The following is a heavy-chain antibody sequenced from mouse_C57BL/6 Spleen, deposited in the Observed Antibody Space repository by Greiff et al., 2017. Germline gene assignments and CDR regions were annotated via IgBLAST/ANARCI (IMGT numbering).Heavy chain of an antibody. CDR2: ISYDGSN. CDR1: GYSITSGYY. CDR3: ARREPGRGDY. V-gene: IGHV3-6*01. J-gene: IGHJ2*01. D-gene: IGHD4-1*01. Sequence: EVQLQESGPGLVKPSQSLSLTCSVTGYSITSGYYWNWIRQFPGNKLEWMGYISYDGSNNYNPSLKNRISITRDTSKNQFFLKLNSVTTEDTATYYCARREPGRGDYWGQGTTLTVSS.